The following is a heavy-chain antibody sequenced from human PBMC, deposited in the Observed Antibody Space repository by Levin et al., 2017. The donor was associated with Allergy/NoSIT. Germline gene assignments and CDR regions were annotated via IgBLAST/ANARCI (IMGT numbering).Heavy chain of an antibody. CDR2: INPNRDVS. V-gene: IGHV1-2*03. J-gene: IGHJ3*02. D-gene: IGHD3-10*01. CDR1: GYSFTDFH. Sequence: LAASVKVSCKASGYSFTDFHLHWVRQAPGQGLEWMGWINPNRDVSNSAQKFRGRVTMTRDTSISTAYMELTGLNSDDTAVYYCTSLLPGHPHSYSFPSDAFDMWGQGTRVTVSS. CDR3: TSLLPGHPHSYSFPSDAFDM.